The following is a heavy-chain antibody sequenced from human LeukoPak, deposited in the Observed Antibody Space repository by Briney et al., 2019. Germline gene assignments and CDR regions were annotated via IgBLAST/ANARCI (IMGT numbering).Heavy chain of an antibody. V-gene: IGHV3-64*04. Sequence: PGGSLRLSCSASGFTFSNSAMHWVRQAPGKGLEYVSAISSHGENTYYADSVKGRFTISRDNSKNTLYLQMNSLRAEDTAVYYCARVGSSWYPPRRWWFDPWGQGTLVTVSS. D-gene: IGHD6-13*01. CDR3: ARVGSSWYPPRRWWFDP. J-gene: IGHJ5*02. CDR2: ISSHGENT. CDR1: GFTFSNSA.